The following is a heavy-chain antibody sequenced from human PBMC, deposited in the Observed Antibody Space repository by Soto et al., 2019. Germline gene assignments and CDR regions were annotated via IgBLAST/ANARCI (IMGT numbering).Heavy chain of an antibody. CDR3: ARAGTNMVQFDY. Sequence: SETLSLTCTVSGGSINSYFWSWIRQSPGKGLEWIGHIYYSGSTSYSPSLKSRVSISVDTSKDQFSLEVHSVTAADTAVYYCARAGTNMVQFDYWGQGTLVTVSS. V-gene: IGHV4-59*01. J-gene: IGHJ4*02. CDR1: GGSINSYF. D-gene: IGHD3-10*01. CDR2: IYYSGST.